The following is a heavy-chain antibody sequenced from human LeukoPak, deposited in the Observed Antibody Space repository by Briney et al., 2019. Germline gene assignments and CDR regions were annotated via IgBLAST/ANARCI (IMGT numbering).Heavy chain of an antibody. V-gene: IGHV1-24*01. CDR3: ATDLLADYGGKERY. CDR1: GYTLTVLS. CDR2: FDPEDGET. J-gene: IGHJ4*02. Sequence: GASVKVSCKVSGYTLTVLSMHWVRQAPGKGLEWMGGFDPEDGETIYAQKFQGRVTMTEDTSTDTAYMELSSLRSEDTAVYYCATDLLADYGGKERYWGQGTLVTVSS. D-gene: IGHD4-23*01.